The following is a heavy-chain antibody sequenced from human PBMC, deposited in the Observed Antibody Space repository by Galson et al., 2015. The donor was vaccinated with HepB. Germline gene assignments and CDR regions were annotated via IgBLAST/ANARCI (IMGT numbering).Heavy chain of an antibody. J-gene: IGHJ6*02. D-gene: IGHD2-2*01. CDR2: ISYDGSNK. CDR3: AKESAYCSSTSCYYYYGMDV. Sequence: SLRLSCAASGFTFSSYGMHWVRQAPGKGLEWVAVISYDGSNKYYADSVKGRFTISRDNSKNTLYLQMNSLRAEDTAVYYCAKESAYCSSTSCYYYYGMDVWGQGTTVTVSS. V-gene: IGHV3-30*18. CDR1: GFTFSSYG.